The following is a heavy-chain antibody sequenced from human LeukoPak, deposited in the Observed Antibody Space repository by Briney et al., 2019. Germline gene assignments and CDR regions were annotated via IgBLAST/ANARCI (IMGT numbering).Heavy chain of an antibody. J-gene: IGHJ3*02. CDR3: ARGRGWGTFDI. CDR1: GFTLSSYD. CDR2: IGTAGDT. Sequence: GGSLRLSCAASGFTLSSYDMHWVRQGTGKGLEWVSAIGTAGDTYYPGSVKGRFTTSRENAKNSLYLQMNSLRVGDTAVYYCARGRGWGTFDIWGQGTMVTVSS. D-gene: IGHD3-10*01. V-gene: IGHV3-13*04.